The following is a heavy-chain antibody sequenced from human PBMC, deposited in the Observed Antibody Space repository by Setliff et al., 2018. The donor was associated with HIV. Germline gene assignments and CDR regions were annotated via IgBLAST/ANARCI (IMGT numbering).Heavy chain of an antibody. D-gene: IGHD5-12*01. V-gene: IGHV3-15*01. CDR1: GFTLSDHY. J-gene: IGHJ4*02. Sequence: PGGSLRLSCEVSGFTLSDHYMDWVRQAPGKGLEWVGRIKSKTDGGTTDYAAPVKGRFTISRDDSKNTLYLQMNSLKTEDTAVYYCTTDASRVATVYWGQGTLVTVSS. CDR3: TTDASRVATVY. CDR2: IKSKTDGGTT.